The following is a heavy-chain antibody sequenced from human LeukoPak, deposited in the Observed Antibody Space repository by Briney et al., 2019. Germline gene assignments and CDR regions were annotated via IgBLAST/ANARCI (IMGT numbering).Heavy chain of an antibody. CDR3: AKDMINSAFDY. D-gene: IGHD3-16*01. J-gene: IGHJ4*02. V-gene: IGHV3-23*01. CDR1: GFTFSSYA. CDR2: ISGSGASA. Sequence: PGGSLRLSCAASGFTFSSYAMTWVRQAPGKGLEWVSVISGSGASAYYADSVKGRFTISRDNSKNTVFLQMNSLRVEDTAIYYCAKDMINSAFDYWGQGTLVTVSS.